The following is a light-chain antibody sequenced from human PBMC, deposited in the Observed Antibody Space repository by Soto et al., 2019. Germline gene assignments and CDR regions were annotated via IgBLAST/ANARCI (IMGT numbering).Light chain of an antibody. J-gene: IGLJ3*02. CDR2: DVS. CDR1: SSDVGGYNY. CDR3: CSYAGNSLWV. Sequence: QLVLTQPRSVSGSPGQSVTISCTGTSSDVGGYNYVSWYQQHPGKAPKLVIYDVSKWPSGVPNHFSGSKFGNTASLTISGLQAEDEADYYCCSYAGNSLWVFGGGTQLTVL. V-gene: IGLV2-11*01.